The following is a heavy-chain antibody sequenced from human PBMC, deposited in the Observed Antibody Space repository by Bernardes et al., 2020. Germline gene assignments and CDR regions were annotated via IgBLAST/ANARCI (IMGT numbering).Heavy chain of an antibody. J-gene: IGHJ3*01. V-gene: IGHV3-74*01. CDR2: ITKDGSAT. Sequence: GGSLRLSCAASGFVSSGHWMYWVRQAPGKGLEWVSYITKDGSATNYADSVKGRFTFSRDNAKNTLYLQMNSLRPEDTAVYFCARGITPSEAFDLWGQGTRVTVSS. CDR1: GFVSSGHW. CDR3: ARGITPSEAFDL. D-gene: IGHD3-16*01.